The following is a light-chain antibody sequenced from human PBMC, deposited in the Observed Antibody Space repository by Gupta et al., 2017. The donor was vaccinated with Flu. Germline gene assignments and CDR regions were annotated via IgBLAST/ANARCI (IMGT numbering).Light chain of an antibody. J-gene: IGKJ1*01. Sequence: DIVMTQTPLSLSVTPGQPASISCKSSQSLLHTDGKTYLCWYLQKPGQPPQLLLYEGSTRVSGVPARFSGSGSVTDFTLNISRVEAEDVGVYYCRQSMQLPLEFGQGTKVEIK. CDR1: QSLLHTDGKTY. CDR2: EGS. CDR3: RQSMQLPLE. V-gene: IGKV2D-29*01.